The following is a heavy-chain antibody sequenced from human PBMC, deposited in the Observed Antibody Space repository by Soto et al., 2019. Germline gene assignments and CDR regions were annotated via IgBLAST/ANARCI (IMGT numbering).Heavy chain of an antibody. CDR1: GFTFDDYG. J-gene: IGHJ4*02. V-gene: IGHV3-20*04. CDR3: ARREGYCSGGTCYFDH. CDR2: INWNGGST. D-gene: IGHD2-15*01. Sequence: PGGSLRLSCAASGFTFDDYGMSWVRQAPGKGLEWVSGINWNGGSTGYADSVKGRFTISRDNAKNSLYLQMNSLRAEDTALYYCARREGYCSGGTCYFDHWGQGTPVTVSS.